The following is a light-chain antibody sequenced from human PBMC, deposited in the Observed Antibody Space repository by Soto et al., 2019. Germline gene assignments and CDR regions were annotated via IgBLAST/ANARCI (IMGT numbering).Light chain of an antibody. CDR2: GAS. CDR3: QQYGSSPRT. J-gene: IGKJ1*01. Sequence: EIVLTQSPGTLSLSPGERATLSCRAIQSVSSSYLAWYQQKPGQAPRLLIYGASSRSTGFPDRFSGSGSGTDFTLTISRLEPEDFAVYYCQQYGSSPRTFGQGTKV. CDR1: QSVSSSY. V-gene: IGKV3-20*01.